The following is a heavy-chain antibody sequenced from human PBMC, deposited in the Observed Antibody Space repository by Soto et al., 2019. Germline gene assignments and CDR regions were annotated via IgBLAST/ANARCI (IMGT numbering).Heavy chain of an antibody. CDR1: GFTFTDYA. D-gene: IGHD2-2*01. V-gene: IGHV3-23*01. Sequence: GGYLRLSCAASGFTFTDYAMNWVRQSPGRGLEWVSTISGRGGSTYYADSVKGRFTISRDNSKNTLYLQMNSLRAEDTAVYYCAKDRRDVVVPVAPPNLFDVWGQGTPVIVSS. CDR3: AKDRRDVVVPVAPPNLFDV. J-gene: IGHJ1*01. CDR2: ISGRGGST.